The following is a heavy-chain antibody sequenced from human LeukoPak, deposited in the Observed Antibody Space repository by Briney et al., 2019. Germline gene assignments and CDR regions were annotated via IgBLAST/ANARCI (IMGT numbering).Heavy chain of an antibody. D-gene: IGHD3-16*01. CDR1: GFTFSNYW. CDR3: VRDLILVWTPGDDFNH. J-gene: IGHJ4*02. Sequence: GGSLRLSCAASGFTFSNYWMHWVRQAPGKGLEWVSRINERATIISYADSVKGRFTISRENARNTLYLQMNSLTAEDTAVYYCVRDLILVWTPGDDFNHWGQGTLVTVSS. V-gene: IGHV3-74*01. CDR2: INERATII.